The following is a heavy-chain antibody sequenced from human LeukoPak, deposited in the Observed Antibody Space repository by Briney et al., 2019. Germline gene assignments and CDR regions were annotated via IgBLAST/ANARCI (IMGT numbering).Heavy chain of an antibody. V-gene: IGHV3-23*01. D-gene: IGHD1-26*01. J-gene: IGHJ4*02. CDR3: AREAGSYTEFDY. CDR1: GFTFSSHA. CDR2: LIENGATT. Sequence: GGSLRLSCAASGFTFSSHAMSWVRRAPGKGLEWVSGLIENGATTYYADSVKGRFTISRDNSRNTMYLQMNSLRAEDTAVYYCAREAGSYTEFDYWGQGTLVTVSS.